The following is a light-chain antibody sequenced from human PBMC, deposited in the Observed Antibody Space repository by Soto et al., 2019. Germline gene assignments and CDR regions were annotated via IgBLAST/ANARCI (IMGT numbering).Light chain of an antibody. V-gene: IGKV1-39*01. Sequence: DIQMTQSPSSLSASVGDRVTITCRASQSISTHLNWYQQKPGKAPNLLIYAASSLQSGVLSRFSGSGSGTDFTLTISSLQPEDFATYYCQQSYTTPLFTFGPGTKVDIK. J-gene: IGKJ3*01. CDR3: QQSYTTPLFT. CDR1: QSISTH. CDR2: AAS.